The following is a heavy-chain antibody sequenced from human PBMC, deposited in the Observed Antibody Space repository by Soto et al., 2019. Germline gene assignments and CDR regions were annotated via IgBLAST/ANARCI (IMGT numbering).Heavy chain of an antibody. CDR2: IQSGGPT. CDR3: AGTDVLCDGGPCYGVPLAV. CDR1: GFTVSSKY. J-gene: IGHJ6*04. Sequence: EVQLVESGGGLVQPGGSLRLSCAASGFTVSSKYMSWVRQAPGKGLEWVSLIQSGGPTYYADSVKGRFTISRDTSENTLHFKMASLRAGATVVNYCAGTDVLCDGGPCYGVPLAVWGKGTTVTASP. V-gene: IGHV3-66*01. D-gene: IGHD2-21*01.